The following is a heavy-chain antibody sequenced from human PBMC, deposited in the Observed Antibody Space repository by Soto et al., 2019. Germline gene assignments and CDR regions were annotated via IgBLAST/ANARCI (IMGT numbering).Heavy chain of an antibody. D-gene: IGHD6-13*01. CDR3: VRVVSPYSSTWPYDY. Sequence: QVQLVQSGAEVKKPGASVKVSCKASGYTFTSYYIHWVRQAPGQGLEWMGIISPTDGSTTYAQMFHGIDTMTRDTSTSTVNMDLSSLRSSDTAVYYCVRVVSPYSSTWPYDYWGQGTLVTVSS. CDR1: GYTFTSYY. CDR2: ISPTDGST. V-gene: IGHV1-46*03. J-gene: IGHJ4*02.